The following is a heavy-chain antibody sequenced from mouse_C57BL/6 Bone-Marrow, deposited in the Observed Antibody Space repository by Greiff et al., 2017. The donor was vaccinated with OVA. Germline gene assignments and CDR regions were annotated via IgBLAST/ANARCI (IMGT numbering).Heavy chain of an antibody. V-gene: IGHV1-69*01. Sequence: QVQLQQPGAELVMPGASVKLSCKASGYTFTSYWMHWVKQRPGQGLEWIGEIDPSDSYTNYNQKFKGKSTLTVDKSSSTAYMQLNSLTSEDSAVYYCARSDYGNNWYFDVWGTGTTVTVSS. D-gene: IGHD2-1*01. J-gene: IGHJ1*03. CDR1: GYTFTSYW. CDR2: IDPSDSYT. CDR3: ARSDYGNNWYFDV.